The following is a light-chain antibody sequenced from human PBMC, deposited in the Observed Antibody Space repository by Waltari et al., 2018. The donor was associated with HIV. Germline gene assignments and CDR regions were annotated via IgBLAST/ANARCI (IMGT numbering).Light chain of an antibody. Sequence: EIVMTQSPATLSVSPGERATLSCRASQSVSSNLAWYQQKPGQAPRLLMYSASTRATDIPARFNGSGSGTEFTLTISSLQSEDFAVYYCQQYNDWPLGTFGQGTKVEIK. CDR3: QQYNDWPLGT. J-gene: IGKJ1*01. CDR2: SAS. V-gene: IGKV3-15*01. CDR1: QSVSSN.